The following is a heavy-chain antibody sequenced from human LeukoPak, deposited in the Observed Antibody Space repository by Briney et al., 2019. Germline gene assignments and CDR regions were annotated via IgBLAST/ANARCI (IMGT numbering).Heavy chain of an antibody. D-gene: IGHD3-16*01. V-gene: IGHV4-31*03. CDR1: GGSISSGGYY. CDR2: IYYSGST. J-gene: IGHJ4*02. Sequence: SQTLSLTCTVSGGSISSGGYYWSWTRQHPGKGLEWIGYIYYSGSTYYNPSLKSRVTISVDTSKNQFSLKLSSVTAADTAVYYCARVDPRQQGGAWGQGTLVTVSS. CDR3: ARVDPRQQGGA.